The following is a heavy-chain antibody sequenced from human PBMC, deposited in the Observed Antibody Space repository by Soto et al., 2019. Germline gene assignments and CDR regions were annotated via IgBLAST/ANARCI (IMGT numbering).Heavy chain of an antibody. V-gene: IGHV3-33*01. Sequence: QPGGSLRLSCAASGFTFSSYGMHWVRQAPGKGLEWVAVIWYDGSNKYYADSVKGRFTISRDNSKNTLYLQMNSLRAEDTAVYYCARETGIQLWLDQYYYYGMDVWGQGTTVTVSS. D-gene: IGHD5-18*01. CDR3: ARETGIQLWLDQYYYYGMDV. CDR1: GFTFSSYG. CDR2: IWYDGSNK. J-gene: IGHJ6*02.